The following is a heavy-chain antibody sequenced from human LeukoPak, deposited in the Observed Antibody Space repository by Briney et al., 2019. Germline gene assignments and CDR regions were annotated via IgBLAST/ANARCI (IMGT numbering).Heavy chain of an antibody. D-gene: IGHD6-19*01. V-gene: IGHV1-18*01. CDR1: GYTFTSYG. J-gene: IGHJ4*02. CDR2: ISAYNGNT. CDR3: ARDHEDPLIAVAGKGGFDY. Sequence: ASVKVSCKASGYTFTSYGISWVRQAPGQGLEWMGWISAYNGNTNYAQKLQGRVTMTTDTSTSTAYMELRSLRSDDTAVYYCARDHEDPLIAVAGKGGFDYWGQGTLVTVSS.